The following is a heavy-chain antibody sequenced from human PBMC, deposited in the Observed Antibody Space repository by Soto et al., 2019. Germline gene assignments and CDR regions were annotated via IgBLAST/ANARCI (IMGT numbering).Heavy chain of an antibody. CDR1: GGSISVYY. CDR3: ARGVGSSPPRY. CDR2: VYDNGRP. V-gene: IGHV4-59*01. J-gene: IGHJ4*02. D-gene: IGHD3-9*01. Sequence: SETLGIGCTLSGGSISVYYWSWIRQSPRQGLEWIGYVYDNGRPYYSPSLKSRVTISADTSKNQISLKLTSATAADTAFYYCARGVGSSPPRYWGRGTLVTVSS.